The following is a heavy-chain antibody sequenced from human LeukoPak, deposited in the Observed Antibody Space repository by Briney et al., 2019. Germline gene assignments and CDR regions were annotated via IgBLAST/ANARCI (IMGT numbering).Heavy chain of an antibody. J-gene: IGHJ3*02. Sequence: GGSLRLSCAASGFTFSTYWMHWVRQAPGKGLVRVSRINGDGSGTINADSVKGRFTISRDNAKNTLYLLMNSLRAEDTAVYYCARGGSPPEALGDTFDIWGQGTVVTVSS. CDR2: INGDGSGT. D-gene: IGHD1-26*01. V-gene: IGHV3-74*01. CDR1: GFTFSTYW. CDR3: ARGGSPPEALGDTFDI.